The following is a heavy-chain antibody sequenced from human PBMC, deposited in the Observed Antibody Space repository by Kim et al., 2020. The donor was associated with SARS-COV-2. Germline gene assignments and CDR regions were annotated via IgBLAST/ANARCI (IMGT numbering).Heavy chain of an antibody. CDR1: GFTFADYA. D-gene: IGHD2-21*02. CDR2: ISWNSGSI. V-gene: IGHV3-9*01. J-gene: IGHJ6*04. Sequence: GGSLRLSCAFSGFTFADYAMHWVRQAPGKGLEWVSGISWNSGSIGYADSVKGRFTISRDNAKSSLYLQMNSLRGEDTALYYCARNMWADVVTAVDVWGKGTTVIVSS. CDR3: ARNMWADVVTAVDV.